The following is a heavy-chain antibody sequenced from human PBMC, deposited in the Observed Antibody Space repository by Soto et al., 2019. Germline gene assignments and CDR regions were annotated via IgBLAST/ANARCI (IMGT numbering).Heavy chain of an antibody. J-gene: IGHJ5*02. Sequence: PSETLSLTCTVSGGSISSYYWSWIRQPPGKGLEWIGYIYYSGSTNYNPSLKSRVTISVDTSKNQFSLKLSSVTAADTAVYYCARERGESTPYNWFDPWGQGTLVTVSS. D-gene: IGHD3-10*01. CDR3: ARERGESTPYNWFDP. CDR1: GGSISSYY. V-gene: IGHV4-59*01. CDR2: IYYSGST.